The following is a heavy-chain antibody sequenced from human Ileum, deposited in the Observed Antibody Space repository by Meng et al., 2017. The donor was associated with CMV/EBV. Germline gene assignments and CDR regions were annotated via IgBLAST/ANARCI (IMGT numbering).Heavy chain of an antibody. CDR1: RFILYKYS. J-gene: IGHJ6*02. V-gene: IGHV3-21*01. Sequence: GESLKISCAASRFILYKYSMNWVRQAPGKGLEWVSFIGTGRNYISNAASVKGRFTMSRDNAKHSLYLQMNSLRAEDTAVYYCAKDFRMVSDGIYFAMEVWGQGTTVTVSS. CDR2: IGTGRNYI. D-gene: IGHD5-24*01. CDR3: AKDFRMVSDGIYFAMEV.